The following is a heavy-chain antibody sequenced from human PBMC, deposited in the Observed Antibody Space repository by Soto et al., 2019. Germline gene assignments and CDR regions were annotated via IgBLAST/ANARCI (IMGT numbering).Heavy chain of an antibody. CDR1: GFTFSTYW. Sequence: GGSLRLSCAGSGFTFSTYWMHWVRQAPGTGLEWVSRIKGDGSSTSYADSVKGRFTISRDNAKNTVYLQMNSLGAEDTAVYWCARGIRNYYGVDVWGQGTTVTV. V-gene: IGHV3-74*01. CDR2: IKGDGSST. CDR3: ARGIRNYYGVDV. J-gene: IGHJ6*02.